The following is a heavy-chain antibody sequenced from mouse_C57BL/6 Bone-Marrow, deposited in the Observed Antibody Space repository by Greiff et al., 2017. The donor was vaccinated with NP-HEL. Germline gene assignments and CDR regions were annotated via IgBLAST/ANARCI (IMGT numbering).Heavy chain of an antibody. Sequence: VQLQQSGAELARPGASVKLSCKASGYTFTSYGISWVKQRTGQGLEWIGEIYPRSGNTYYNEKFKGKATLTADKSSSTVYMELRSLTSEDSAVYFCARSGDSNSFDYWGQGTTLTVSS. CDR2: IYPRSGNT. CDR3: ARSGDSNSFDY. CDR1: GYTFTSYG. V-gene: IGHV1-81*01. D-gene: IGHD2-5*01. J-gene: IGHJ2*01.